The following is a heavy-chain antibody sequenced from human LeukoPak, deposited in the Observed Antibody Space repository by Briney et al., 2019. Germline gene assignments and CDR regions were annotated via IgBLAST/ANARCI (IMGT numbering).Heavy chain of an antibody. V-gene: IGHV3-23*01. CDR3: AKQGPARIPIVVVTAMAH. CDR1: GFTFSSYA. D-gene: IGHD2-21*02. J-gene: IGHJ4*02. Sequence: GGSLRLSCAASGFTFSSYAMSWVRQAPGKGLEWVSAISGSGGSTYYADSVKGRFTISRDNSKNTLYLQMNSLRAEDTAVYYCAKQGPARIPIVVVTAMAHWGQGTLVTASS. CDR2: ISGSGGST.